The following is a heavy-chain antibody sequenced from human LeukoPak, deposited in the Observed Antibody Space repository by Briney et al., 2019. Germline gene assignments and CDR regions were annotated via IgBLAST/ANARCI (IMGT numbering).Heavy chain of an antibody. CDR1: GGTFSSYA. J-gene: IGHJ6*03. Sequence: SVKVSCKASGGTFSSYAISWVRQAPGQGLEWMGGIIPIFGTANYAQKFQGRVTITTDESTSTAYMELSSLRSEDTAVYYCARASGVVAASPYYYMDVLGKGTTVTVSS. CDR3: ARASGVVAASPYYYMDV. D-gene: IGHD2-15*01. V-gene: IGHV1-69*05. CDR2: IIPIFGTA.